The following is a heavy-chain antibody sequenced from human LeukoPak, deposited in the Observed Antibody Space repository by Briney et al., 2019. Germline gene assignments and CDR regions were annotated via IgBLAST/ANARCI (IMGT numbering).Heavy chain of an antibody. CDR1: GFTFSGRW. V-gene: IGHV3-7*03. J-gene: IGHJ4*02. CDR3: ALYTYGYSFDY. CDR2: IKQDGSEN. Sequence: GGSLRLSCAASGFTFSGRWMSWVRQAPGKGPEWVANIKQDGSENHYVDSVKGRFTISRDNAKDSLYLQMNSLRVEDTAVYYCALYTYGYSFDYWGQGALVIVSS. D-gene: IGHD3-10*01.